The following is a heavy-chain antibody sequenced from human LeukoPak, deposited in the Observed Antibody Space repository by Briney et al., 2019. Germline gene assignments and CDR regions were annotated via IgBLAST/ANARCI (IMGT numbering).Heavy chain of an antibody. CDR1: GYTFTAYY. Sequence: ASVKVSCKASGYTFTAYYIHWVRQAPGQGLEWVGRINCNSAGTNYAQKFRGRVTMTRDTSISTVYMELSSLRSDDTAVYYCAVQTMVANTQGDAFGIWGQGTTVIVSS. CDR3: AVQTMVANTQGDAFGI. D-gene: IGHD2-15*01. V-gene: IGHV1-2*06. CDR2: INCNSAGT. J-gene: IGHJ3*02.